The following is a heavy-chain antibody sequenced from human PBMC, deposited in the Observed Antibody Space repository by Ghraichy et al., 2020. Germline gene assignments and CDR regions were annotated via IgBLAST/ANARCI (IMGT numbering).Heavy chain of an antibody. CDR1: GLTFSHQA. Sequence: GGSLRLSCAASGLTFSHQAIHWVRQASGQGLEWVGLISANGSNTFYADSVKGRFTLSRDNSKNTVYLQINAVRNDDAAVYYCPINDWQNDKWGQGTLVTVSS. V-gene: IGHV3-30*01. D-gene: IGHD1-1*01. CDR3: PINDWQNDK. J-gene: IGHJ4*02. CDR2: ISANGSNT.